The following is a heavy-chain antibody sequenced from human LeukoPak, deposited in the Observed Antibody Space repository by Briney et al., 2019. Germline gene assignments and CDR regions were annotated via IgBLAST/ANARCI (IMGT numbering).Heavy chain of an antibody. Sequence: ASVKVSCKASGYTFTSYGISWVRQAPAQGLEWMGWMSEYNGYSNYAQRLQSRVTITTDTSKSTAYMELRSLRSDDTAVYYCARDVQLWNWGQGTLVTVSS. CDR1: GYTFTSYG. J-gene: IGHJ4*02. CDR2: MSEYNGYS. D-gene: IGHD5-18*01. V-gene: IGHV1-18*04. CDR3: ARDVQLWN.